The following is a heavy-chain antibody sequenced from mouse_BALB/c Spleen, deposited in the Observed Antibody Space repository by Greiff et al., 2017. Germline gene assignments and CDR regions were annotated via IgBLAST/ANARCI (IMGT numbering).Heavy chain of an antibody. CDR3: AREGGVLSFDY. CDR2: ISSGGSYT. V-gene: IGHV5-9-4*01. J-gene: IGHJ2*01. Sequence: EVNVVESGGGLVKPGGSLKLSCAASGFTFSSYAMSWVRQSPEKRLEWVAEISSGGSYTYYPDTVTGRFTISRDNAKNTLYLEMSSLRSEDTAMYYCAREGGVLSFDYWGQGTTLTVSS. CDR1: GFTFSSYA. D-gene: IGHD6-2*01.